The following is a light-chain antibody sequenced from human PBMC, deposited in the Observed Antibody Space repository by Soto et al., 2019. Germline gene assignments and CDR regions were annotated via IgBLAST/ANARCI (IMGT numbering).Light chain of an antibody. CDR3: QKYNQWPWT. CDR2: EAS. V-gene: IGKV3-15*01. J-gene: IGKJ1*01. Sequence: VVMTQSPATLSVSPGERAVLSCRASQSLGSNLAWYHHKPGQAPRLLLYEASIRATGIPARFSGDGSGTEFNLTISSLQSEDFGIYYCQKYNQWPWTFGPGTKVEI. CDR1: QSLGSN.